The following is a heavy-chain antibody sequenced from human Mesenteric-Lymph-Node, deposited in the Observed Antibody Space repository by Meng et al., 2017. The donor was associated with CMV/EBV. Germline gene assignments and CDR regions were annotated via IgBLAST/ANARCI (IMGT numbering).Heavy chain of an antibody. J-gene: IGHJ5*02. Sequence: SETLSLTCAVYGESFSDYYGGWIRQPPGKGLEWIGEINHSGNTNYNPSLKSRVTISLDMSNKQFSLKMSSVTAADTAVYHCARGRTIYGVVINWFDPWGQGTLVTVSS. CDR3: ARGRTIYGVVINWFDP. CDR1: GESFSDYY. V-gene: IGHV4-34*01. D-gene: IGHD3-3*01. CDR2: INHSGNT.